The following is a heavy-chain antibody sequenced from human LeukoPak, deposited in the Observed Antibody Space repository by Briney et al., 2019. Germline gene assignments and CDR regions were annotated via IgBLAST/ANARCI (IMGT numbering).Heavy chain of an antibody. J-gene: IGHJ4*02. CDR1: GYSFANYW. CDR3: ARADAYFYDTRDYMNFDH. D-gene: IGHD3-22*01. Sequence: GESLKISCKGSGYSFANYWIGWVRQMPGKGLEWMGIIYPGDSETRYSPSFPGQVTISADKSISTAFLQWSSLKASGTAMYYCARADAYFYDTRDYMNFDHWGQGTLVTVSS. CDR2: IYPGDSET. V-gene: IGHV5-51*01.